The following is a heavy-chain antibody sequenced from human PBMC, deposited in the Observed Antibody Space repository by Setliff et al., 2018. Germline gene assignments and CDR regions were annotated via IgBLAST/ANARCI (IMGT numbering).Heavy chain of an antibody. D-gene: IGHD1-1*01. J-gene: IGHJ5*02. CDR1: GGSISSYY. V-gene: IGHV4-59*01. Sequence: SETLSLTCTVSGGSISSYYWSWIRQPPGKGLEWIGYIYYSGSTNYNPSLKSRVTISVDTSKNQFSLKLSSVTAADTAVYYCARGANCGGWVDPWGQGTLVTVSS. CDR3: ARGANCGGWVDP. CDR2: IYYSGST.